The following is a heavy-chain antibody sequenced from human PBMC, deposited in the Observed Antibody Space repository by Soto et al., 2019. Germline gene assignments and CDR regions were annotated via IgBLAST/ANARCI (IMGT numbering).Heavy chain of an antibody. Sequence: PGGSLRLSCAASGFTFSSYVMRLVRQAPGKGLEYVSTINGHGGTTYYADSVKGRFIISRDNSKNSLYLQMNSLRAEDTAVYYCARVPDLDYCSNTSCRYYFDYWGQGALVTVSS. CDR1: GFTFSSYV. D-gene: IGHD2-2*01. J-gene: IGHJ4*02. V-gene: IGHV3-64*04. CDR3: ARVPDLDYCSNTSCRYYFDY. CDR2: INGHGGTT.